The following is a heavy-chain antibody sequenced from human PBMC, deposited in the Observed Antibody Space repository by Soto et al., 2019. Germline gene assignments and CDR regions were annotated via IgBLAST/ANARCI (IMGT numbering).Heavy chain of an antibody. CDR3: ARGYSRPNWFAP. CDR2: INHSGST. CDR1: GGSFSGYY. D-gene: IGHD6-13*01. Sequence: SETLSLTCAVYGGSFSGYYWSWIRQPPGKGLEWIGEINHSGSTNYNPSLKSRVTISVDTSKNQCSLKLSSVTAADTAVYYCARGYSRPNWFAPRAQGTLDTVSS. V-gene: IGHV4-34*01. J-gene: IGHJ5*01.